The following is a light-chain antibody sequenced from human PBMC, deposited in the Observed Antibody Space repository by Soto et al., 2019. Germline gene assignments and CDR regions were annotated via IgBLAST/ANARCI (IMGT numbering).Light chain of an antibody. CDR3: SSYAGGNTSVL. V-gene: IGLV2-11*01. CDR1: SSDVGGYNY. J-gene: IGLJ2*01. Sequence: QSALTQPRSVSGSPGQSVTISCTGTSSDVGGYNYVSWYQQHPGTAPKLMIYDVSNRPSGVPNRSSGSKSGNTASLTISGLQAEDEADYYCSSYAGGNTSVLFGGGTKVTVL. CDR2: DVS.